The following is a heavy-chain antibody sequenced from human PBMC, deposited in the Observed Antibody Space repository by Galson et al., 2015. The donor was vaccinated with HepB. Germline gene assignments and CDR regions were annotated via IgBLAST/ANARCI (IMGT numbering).Heavy chain of an antibody. CDR2: IVVGSGNT. Sequence: SVKVSCKASGFTFTSSAVQWVRQARGQRLEWIGWIVVGSGNTNYAQKFQERVTITRDMSTSTAYMELSNLRSEDTAVYYCAADPGITMVQGRVWTYAFDIWGQGTMVTVSS. CDR3: AADPGITMVQGRVWTYAFDI. CDR1: GFTFTSSA. V-gene: IGHV1-58*01. D-gene: IGHD3-10*01. J-gene: IGHJ3*02.